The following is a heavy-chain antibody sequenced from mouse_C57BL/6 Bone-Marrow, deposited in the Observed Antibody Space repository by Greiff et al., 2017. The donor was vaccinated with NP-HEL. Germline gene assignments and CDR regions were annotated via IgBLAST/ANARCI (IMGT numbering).Heavy chain of an antibody. CDR1: GYAFTHYL. CDR3: ARPTGRRSDAMDY. D-gene: IGHD1-1*01. V-gene: IGHV1-54*01. Sequence: QVQLQQSGAELVRPGTSVKVSCKASGYAFTHYLTEWVKQRPGQGLEWIGVINPGSGGTNYNEKFKGKATLTADISSSTAYRQLSSLTSEDCAVYFGARPTGRRSDAMDYWGQGSAGTVSS. J-gene: IGHJ4*01. CDR2: INPGSGGT.